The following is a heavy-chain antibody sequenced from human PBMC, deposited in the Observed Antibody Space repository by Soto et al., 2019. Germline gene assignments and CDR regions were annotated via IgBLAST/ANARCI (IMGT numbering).Heavy chain of an antibody. D-gene: IGHD3-22*01. CDR3: ARDRYYDSSGPPGGMDV. CDR1: GGTFSSYA. J-gene: IGHJ6*02. Sequence: ASVKVSCKASGGTFSSYAISWVRQAPGQELEWMGGIIPIFGTANYAQKFQGRVTITADESTSTAYMELSSLRSEDTAVYYCARDRYYDSSGPPGGMDVWGQGTPVTVSS. CDR2: IIPIFGTA. V-gene: IGHV1-69*13.